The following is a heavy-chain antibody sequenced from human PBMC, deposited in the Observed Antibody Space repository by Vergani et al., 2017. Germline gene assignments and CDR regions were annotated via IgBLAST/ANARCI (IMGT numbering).Heavy chain of an antibody. J-gene: IGHJ3*02. D-gene: IGHD3-10*01. V-gene: IGHV5-51*01. CDR1: GYSFTSYW. CDR2: IYPGDSDT. CDR3: ARQGTTMVRGVIITFGIGAFDI. Sequence: EVQLVPSGAEVKTPGESLKISCKGSGYSFTSYWIGWVRPMPGKGLEWMGIIYPGDSDTRYSPSFQGQVTISADKSISTAYLQWSSLKASDTAMYSCARQGTTMVRGVIITFGIGAFDIWGQGTMVTVSS.